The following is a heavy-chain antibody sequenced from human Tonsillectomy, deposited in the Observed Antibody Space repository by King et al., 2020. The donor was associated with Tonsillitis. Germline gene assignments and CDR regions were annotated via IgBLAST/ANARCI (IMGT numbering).Heavy chain of an antibody. V-gene: IGHV3-9*01. Sequence: VQVVESGGGLVQPGRSLRLSCAASGFTFDDYAMHWVRQAPGKGLEWVSGISWNSGYIGYADSVKGRFTISRDNAKNSLYLQMNSLRAEDTALYYCAKYISTSLVIRHFQHRGQGTLVTVSS. CDR3: AKYISTSLVIRHFQH. D-gene: IGHD3-9*01. CDR1: GFTFDDYA. CDR2: ISWNSGYI. J-gene: IGHJ1*01.